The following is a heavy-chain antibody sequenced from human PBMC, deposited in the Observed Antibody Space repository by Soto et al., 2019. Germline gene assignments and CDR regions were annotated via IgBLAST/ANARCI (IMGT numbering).Heavy chain of an antibody. CDR1: GGLFSSYP. V-gene: IGHV1-69*01. J-gene: IGHJ4*02. Sequence: QEQLVQSGAEVKKPGSSVKVSCKASGGLFSSYPISWVRQVPGQGLEWMGGIIHVFQTAYYTQSFQGRVTITADESTNTAYMELSSLRSEDTAIYYCARGGSGYTWFNEFWGQGTLVTVSS. D-gene: IGHD3-22*01. CDR3: ARGGSGYTWFNEF. CDR2: IIHVFQTA.